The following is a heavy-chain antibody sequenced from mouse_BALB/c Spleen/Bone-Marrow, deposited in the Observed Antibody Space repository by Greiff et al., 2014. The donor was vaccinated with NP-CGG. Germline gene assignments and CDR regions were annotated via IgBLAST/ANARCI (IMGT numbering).Heavy chain of an antibody. CDR2: INPYNGGN. J-gene: IGHJ2*01. Sequence: LKGAGPELVKPGGSMKISFKASGYSFTGYTLNWGEPSHGKKLWGVWLINPYNGGNRYNQKFKGKATLTVDKSSSTAYMELLSLTSEDSAVYYCARGPPLYYDYGFDYWGQGTTLTVSS. CDR1: GYSFTGYT. CDR3: ARGPPLYYDYGFDY. V-gene: IGHV1-25*01. D-gene: IGHD2-4*01.